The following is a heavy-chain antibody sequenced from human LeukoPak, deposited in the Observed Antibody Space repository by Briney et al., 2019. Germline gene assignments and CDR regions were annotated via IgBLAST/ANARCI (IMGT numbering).Heavy chain of an antibody. Sequence: PSETLSLTCTVSGGSISSNYWSWVRQPPGKGLEWIGYIFYTGSTNYNPSLKSRVTMSVDTSKNQFSLKLSSVTAADTAVYYCARSITSSWYGDFQHWGQGTLVTVSS. CDR1: GGSISSNY. J-gene: IGHJ1*01. CDR2: IFYTGST. V-gene: IGHV4-59*08. D-gene: IGHD6-13*01. CDR3: ARSITSSWYGDFQH.